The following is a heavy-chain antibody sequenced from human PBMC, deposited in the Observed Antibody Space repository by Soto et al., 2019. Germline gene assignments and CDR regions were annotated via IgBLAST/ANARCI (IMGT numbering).Heavy chain of an antibody. V-gene: IGHV3-11*06. CDR1: GFTFSDYY. CDR2: ISSSSSYT. J-gene: IGHJ4*02. Sequence: GGSLRLSCAASGFTFSDYYMSWIRQAPGKGLEWVSYISSSSSYTNYADSVKGRFTISRDNAKNSLYLQMNSLRAEDTTVYYCARSLVVPASHFDYWGQGTLVTVSS. CDR3: ARSLVVPASHFDY. D-gene: IGHD2-2*01.